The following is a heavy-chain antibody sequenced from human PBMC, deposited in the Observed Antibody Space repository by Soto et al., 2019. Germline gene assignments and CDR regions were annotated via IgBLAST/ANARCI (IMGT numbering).Heavy chain of an antibody. D-gene: IGHD4-17*01. V-gene: IGHV3-30-3*01. Sequence: QVQLVEAGGGVVQPGRSLSLSCTASGFTFSNYDMHWVSQAPGKGLEWVSYISYDGTNKYSVDSLKGRFTISRDNTKNTVYLRLNALRGEDTAVYYFAGGCFKGATVTACGAFDLWGQGTMVTVAS. CDR1: GFTFSNYD. CDR3: AGGCFKGATVTACGAFDL. CDR2: ISYDGTNK. J-gene: IGHJ3*01.